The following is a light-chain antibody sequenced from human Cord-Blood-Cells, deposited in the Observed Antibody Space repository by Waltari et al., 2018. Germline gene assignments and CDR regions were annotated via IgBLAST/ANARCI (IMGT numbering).Light chain of an antibody. J-gene: IGKJ5*01. CDR2: GAY. V-gene: IGKV1-39*01. CDR1: QCISSY. CDR3: QENDSTSIA. Sequence: DLQSTPSPSSLSASAGDRVTITCRARQCISSYLNWYQQKPGKATKLLIDGAYSLQSGVPSRFSGSGSGTDSTGTISRLQPKVFATYCCQENDSTSIAVGQGTRVGIK.